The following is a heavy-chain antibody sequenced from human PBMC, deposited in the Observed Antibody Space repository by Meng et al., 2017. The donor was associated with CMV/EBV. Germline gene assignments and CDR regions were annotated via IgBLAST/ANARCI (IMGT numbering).Heavy chain of an antibody. J-gene: IGHJ1*01. CDR2: IYHSGST. Sequence: SETLSLTCTVSGYSISSGYYWGWIRQPPGKGLEWIGSIYHSGSTYYNPSLKSRVTISVDTSKNQFSLKLSSVTAADTAVYYCARHYRREPIQHWGQGTLVTVSS. CDR1: GYSISSGYY. V-gene: IGHV4-38-2*02. D-gene: IGHD4-11*01. CDR3: ARHYRREPIQH.